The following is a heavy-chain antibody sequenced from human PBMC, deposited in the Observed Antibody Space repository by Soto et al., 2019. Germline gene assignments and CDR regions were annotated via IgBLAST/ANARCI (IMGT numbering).Heavy chain of an antibody. V-gene: IGHV3-33*01. CDR1: GFTFTYYG. CDR2: IWYDGSNK. J-gene: IGHJ5*02. D-gene: IGHD6-6*01. Sequence: GGSLRLSCAASGFTFTYYGIDWVRQAPGKGLEWVAVIWYDGSNKYYADSVKGRFTISRDNSKNTVYLQMNTLRAEDTAVYCCARVEYSSSPIDHWGQGTLVTVSS. CDR3: ARVEYSSSPIDH.